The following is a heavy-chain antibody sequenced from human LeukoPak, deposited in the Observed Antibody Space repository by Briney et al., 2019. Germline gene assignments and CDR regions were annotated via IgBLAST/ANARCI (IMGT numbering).Heavy chain of an antibody. V-gene: IGHV1-2*02. Sequence: ASVKVSCKTSGYTFTGYYMHWVRQAPGQGLKWMGWINPNSGVTNYAQNFQGRVTMTRDTSISTAYMELSSLRSDDTAVYYCARSRFLALSVADYWAQGTLVTVSS. J-gene: IGHJ4*02. CDR2: INPNSGVT. CDR1: GYTFTGYY. D-gene: IGHD3-3*01. CDR3: ARSRFLALSVADY.